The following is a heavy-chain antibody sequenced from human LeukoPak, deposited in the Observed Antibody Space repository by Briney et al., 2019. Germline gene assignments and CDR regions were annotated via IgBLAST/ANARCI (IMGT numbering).Heavy chain of an antibody. Sequence: GGSLRLSCAASGFTFDDYGMSWVRQAPGKGREWGSGINWNGGSTGYADSVKGRFTISRDNANNLLYLQMGSLRAEDTAVYYCARDQAAEYYFRNWGQGTLVAVSS. CDR2: INWNGGST. D-gene: IGHD6-13*01. V-gene: IGHV3-20*04. CDR1: GFTFDDYG. J-gene: IGHJ4*02. CDR3: ARDQAAEYYFRN.